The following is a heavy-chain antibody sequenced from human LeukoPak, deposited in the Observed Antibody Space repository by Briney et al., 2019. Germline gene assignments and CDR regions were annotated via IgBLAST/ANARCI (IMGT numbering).Heavy chain of an antibody. CDR3: ARGRFLDAFDI. Sequence: SETLSLTCTVSGASFSNYYWSWIRQPPGKGLECIGYVSYSGRTNHNPSLKSRVTISADTSKNQFSLKLSSVTAADTAVYYCARGRFLDAFDIWGQGTMVTVSS. D-gene: IGHD3-3*01. J-gene: IGHJ3*02. V-gene: IGHV4-59*01. CDR2: VSYSGRT. CDR1: GASFSNYY.